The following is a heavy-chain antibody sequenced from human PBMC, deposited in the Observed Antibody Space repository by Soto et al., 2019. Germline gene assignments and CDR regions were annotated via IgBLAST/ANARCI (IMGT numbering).Heavy chain of an antibody. CDR3: ASGIVGASTGAFDS. CDR1: CYTFTSYG. Sequence: VSVKVSSKASCYTFTSYGISCVPQSPGQGLEWMGWISAYNGNTNYAQKLQGRVTMTTDTSTSTAYMELRSLRSDDTAVYYCASGIVGASTGAFDSWRQGTMVTVSS. V-gene: IGHV1-18*01. J-gene: IGHJ3*02. CDR2: ISAYNGNT. D-gene: IGHD1-26*01.